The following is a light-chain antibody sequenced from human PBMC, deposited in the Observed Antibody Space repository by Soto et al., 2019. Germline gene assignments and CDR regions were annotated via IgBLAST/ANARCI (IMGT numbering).Light chain of an antibody. J-gene: IGKJ3*01. CDR2: DAS. CDR3: QQYNNWPPFT. V-gene: IGKV3-15*01. CDR1: QSVGSK. Sequence: EIVMTQSPATLSVSPGERASLSCRASQSVGSKLAWYQHKPGQAPRLLIYDASTRATGFPARFSGSGSGTEFNLTISSLQPEDFAVYYCQQYNNWPPFTFGTGTKVDIK.